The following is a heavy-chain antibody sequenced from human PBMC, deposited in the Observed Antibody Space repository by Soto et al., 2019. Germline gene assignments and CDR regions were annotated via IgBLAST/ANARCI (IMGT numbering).Heavy chain of an antibody. J-gene: IGHJ5*02. CDR3: VRDGLRFFEWLTWFDP. Sequence: GGSLRLSCAASGFTFSSYGMHWVRQAPGKGLEWVAVIWYDGSNKYYADSVKGRFTISRDNAKNSLYLQMNSLRAEDTAVYYCVRDGLRFFEWLTWFDPWGQGNLVTVSS. CDR2: IWYDGSNK. CDR1: GFTFSSYG. V-gene: IGHV3-33*01. D-gene: IGHD3-3*01.